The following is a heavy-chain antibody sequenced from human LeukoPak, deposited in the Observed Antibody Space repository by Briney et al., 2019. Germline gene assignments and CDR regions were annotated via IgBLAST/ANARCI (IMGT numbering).Heavy chain of an antibody. CDR2: IYYSGST. CDR3: TRSTNLEAFDI. D-gene: IGHD2-8*01. J-gene: IGHJ3*02. V-gene: IGHV4-61*01. CDR1: GGSVSSGTYY. Sequence: PSETLSRTCTVSGGSVSSGTYYWNWIRQPPGKGLEWIGYIYYSGSTNYNPSLKSRVTVSVDTSKNQCSLKLNSVTTADTAVYYCTRSTNLEAFDIWGQGTMVTVSS.